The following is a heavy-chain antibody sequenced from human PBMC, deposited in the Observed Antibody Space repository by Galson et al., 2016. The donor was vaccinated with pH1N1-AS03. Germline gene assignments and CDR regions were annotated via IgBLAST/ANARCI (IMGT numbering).Heavy chain of an antibody. CDR2: IGTYT. D-gene: IGHD3-10*01. Sequence: SVKVSCKASGYTFTNYGISWVRQAPGQGLEYMGWIGTYTIYAQKLQGRVTMTTDTSTSTAYMELRSLRSGDTAVYYCARSGLGSFYEGDFWGQGTLVSVSS. CDR3: ARSGLGSFYEGDF. CDR1: GYTFTNYG. J-gene: IGHJ4*02. V-gene: IGHV1-18*01.